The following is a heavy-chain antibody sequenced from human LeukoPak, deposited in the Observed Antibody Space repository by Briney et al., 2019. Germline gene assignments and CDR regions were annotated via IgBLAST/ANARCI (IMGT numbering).Heavy chain of an antibody. CDR2: IKQDGSQK. V-gene: IGHV3-7*01. Sequence: GGSLRLSCAASGFTFSRYWMSWVRRAPGKGLEWVANIKQDGSQKSYVDSVKGRFTISRDNANNLLYLQMNSLRAEDTAVYYCARHLLTPGGSYYFDFWGQGTLVTVSS. D-gene: IGHD1-26*01. CDR1: GFTFSRYW. CDR3: ARHLLTPGGSYYFDF. J-gene: IGHJ4*02.